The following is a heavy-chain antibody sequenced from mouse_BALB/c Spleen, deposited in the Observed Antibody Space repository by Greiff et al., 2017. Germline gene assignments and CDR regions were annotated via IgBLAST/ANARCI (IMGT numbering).Heavy chain of an antibody. CDR3: ARSEAFYYAMDY. J-gene: IGHJ4*01. CDR2: ISSGSSTI. CDR1: GFTFSSFG. V-gene: IGHV5-17*02. Sequence: EVQLVESGGGLVQPGGSRKLSCAASGFTFSSFGMHWVRQAPEKGLEWVAYISSGSSTIYYADTVKGRFTISRDNPKNTLFLQMTSLRSEDTAMYYCARSEAFYYAMDYWGQGTSVTVSS.